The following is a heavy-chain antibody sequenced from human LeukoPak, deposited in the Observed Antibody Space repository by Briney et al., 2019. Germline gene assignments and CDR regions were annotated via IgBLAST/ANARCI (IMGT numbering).Heavy chain of an antibody. D-gene: IGHD4-17*01. Sequence: GGSLRLSCTASGFTFGDYAMSWVGQAPGKGRAWVGCIRSKAYGGTTEYAASVKGRFTISRDDSKSIAYLQMNSLTTEDTAVYYCTRNYGDYGDIDYWGQGTLVTVSS. CDR3: TRNYGDYGDIDY. CDR2: IRSKAYGGTT. V-gene: IGHV3-49*04. J-gene: IGHJ4*02. CDR1: GFTFGDYA.